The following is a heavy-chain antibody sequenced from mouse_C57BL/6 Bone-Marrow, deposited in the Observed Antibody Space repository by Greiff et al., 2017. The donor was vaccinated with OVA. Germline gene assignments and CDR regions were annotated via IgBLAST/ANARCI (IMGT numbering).Heavy chain of an antibody. Sequence: DVKLVESGGGLVKPGGSLKLSCAASGFTFSDYGMHWVRQAPEKGLEWVAYISSGSSTIYYADTVKGRFTISRDNAKNTLFLQMTSLRSEDTAMYYCARQAAQATSFAYWGQGTLVTVSA. CDR3: ARQAAQATSFAY. V-gene: IGHV5-17*01. CDR2: ISSGSSTI. J-gene: IGHJ3*01. D-gene: IGHD3-2*02. CDR1: GFTFSDYG.